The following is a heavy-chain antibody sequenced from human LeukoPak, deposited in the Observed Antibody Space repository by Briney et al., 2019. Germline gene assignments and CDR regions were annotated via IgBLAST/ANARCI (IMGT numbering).Heavy chain of an antibody. D-gene: IGHD1-26*01. V-gene: IGHV3-23*01. Sequence: PGGSLRLSCAASGFTFSSYAMSWVRQAPGKGLEWVSAISGSGGSTYYADSVKGRFTISRDNAKNSLYLQMNSLRAEDTAVYYCARDLEGATSYFDYWGQGTLVTVSS. CDR1: GFTFSSYA. J-gene: IGHJ4*02. CDR2: ISGSGGST. CDR3: ARDLEGATSYFDY.